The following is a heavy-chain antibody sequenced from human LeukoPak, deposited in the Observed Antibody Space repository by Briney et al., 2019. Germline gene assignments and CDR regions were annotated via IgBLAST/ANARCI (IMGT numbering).Heavy chain of an antibody. J-gene: IGHJ6*03. CDR1: GGSISSSNSY. V-gene: IGHV4-39*07. Sequence: SETLSLTCTVSGGSISSSNSYWGWIRQPPGTGLEWIGSFYYSGSTYYNTPLKSRVTISVDTSKNQFSLKLSSVTAADTAVYYCARGYCSGGSCYSYYYYNYMDVWGKGTTVTVSS. CDR2: FYYSGST. CDR3: ARGYCSGGSCYSYYYYNYMDV. D-gene: IGHD2-15*01.